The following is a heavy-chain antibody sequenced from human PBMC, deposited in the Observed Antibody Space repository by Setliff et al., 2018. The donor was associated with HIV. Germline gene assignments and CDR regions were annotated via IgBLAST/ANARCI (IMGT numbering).Heavy chain of an antibody. Sequence: KLSETLSLTCTISGGSLDSGNYYWSWIRQPAGKGLEWIGRASPSGSSNYSPSLKSRVSISIDTSKQFSLNVRSLTAADTAVYYCARSNSGSGTGRGYYYHMDVWGKGTTVTVSS. CDR2: ASPSGSS. J-gene: IGHJ6*03. V-gene: IGHV4-61*02. CDR3: ARSNSGSGTGRGYYYHMDV. CDR1: GGSLDSGNYY. D-gene: IGHD3-9*01.